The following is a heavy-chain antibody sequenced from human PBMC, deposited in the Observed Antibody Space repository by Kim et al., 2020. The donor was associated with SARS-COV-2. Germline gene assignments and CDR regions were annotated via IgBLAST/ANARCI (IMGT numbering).Heavy chain of an antibody. Sequence: GGSLRLSCAASGFTFSDYSMDWVRQAPGKGLEWVGRIRSEANSYTTYYAASVKCRFTISRDDSKNSLYLQMNGLKTEDTALYYCTRVASGVDYWGQGTLV. J-gene: IGHJ4*02. CDR3: TRVASGVDY. D-gene: IGHD2-8*02. CDR1: GFTFSDYS. CDR2: IRSEANSYTT. V-gene: IGHV3-72*01.